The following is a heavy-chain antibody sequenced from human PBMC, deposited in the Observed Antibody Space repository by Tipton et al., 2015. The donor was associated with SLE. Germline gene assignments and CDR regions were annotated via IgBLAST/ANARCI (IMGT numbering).Heavy chain of an antibody. CDR3: ARGGSVLGSGSYFDY. CDR1: GGSISSSSYY. D-gene: IGHD1-26*01. J-gene: IGHJ4*02. V-gene: IGHV4-39*07. CDR2: IYHSGST. Sequence: TLSLTCTVSGGSISSSSYYWGWIRQPPGKGLEWIGSIYHSGSTYYNPSLKSRVTISVDTSKNQFSLKLSSVTAADTAVYYCARGGSVLGSGSYFDYWGQGTLVTVSS.